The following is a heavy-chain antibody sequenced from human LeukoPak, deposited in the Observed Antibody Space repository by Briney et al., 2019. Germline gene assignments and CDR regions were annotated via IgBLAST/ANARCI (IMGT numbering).Heavy chain of an antibody. D-gene: IGHD1-26*01. CDR1: GFTFSSYA. Sequence: TGGSLRLSCAASGFTFSSYAMSWVRQAPGKGLEWVSAISGSGGSTYYADSVKGRFTISRDNSKNTLYLQMNSLRAEDTAVYYCAILGIGVLDAFDIWGQGTMVTVSS. V-gene: IGHV3-23*01. CDR3: AILGIGVLDAFDI. CDR2: ISGSGGST. J-gene: IGHJ3*02.